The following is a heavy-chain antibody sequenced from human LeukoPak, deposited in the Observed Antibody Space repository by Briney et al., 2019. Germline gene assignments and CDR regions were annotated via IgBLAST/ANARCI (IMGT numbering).Heavy chain of an antibody. D-gene: IGHD6-13*01. CDR3: ARGYSSSWNYFDY. J-gene: IGHJ4*02. V-gene: IGHV4-59*01. CDR2: VFDSGGT. CDR1: GGSISNYW. Sequence: PSETLSLTCTVSGGSISNYWWSWIRQPPGKGLEWIGYVFDSGGTNYNPSLKSRVTISVDTSRKQFSLKLSSVTAADTAVYYCARGYSSSWNYFDYWGQGTLVTVSS.